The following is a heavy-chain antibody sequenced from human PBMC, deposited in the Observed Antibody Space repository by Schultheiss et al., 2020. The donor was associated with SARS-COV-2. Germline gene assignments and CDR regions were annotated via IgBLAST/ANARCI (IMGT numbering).Heavy chain of an antibody. CDR2: ISSSGSTI. J-gene: IGHJ4*02. CDR3: ARGGVRLGELSLYPFDY. CDR1: GFTFSSYA. V-gene: IGHV3-48*04. D-gene: IGHD3-16*02. Sequence: GGSLRLSCAASGFTFSSYAMSWVRQAPGKGLEWVSSISSSGSTIYYADSVKGRFTISRDNAKNSLYLQMNSLRAEDTAVYYCARGGVRLGELSLYPFDYWGQGTLVTVSS.